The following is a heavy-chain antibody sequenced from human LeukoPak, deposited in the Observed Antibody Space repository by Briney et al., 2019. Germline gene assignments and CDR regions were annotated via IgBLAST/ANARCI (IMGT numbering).Heavy chain of an antibody. CDR2: INLNSGGT. V-gene: IGHV1-2*02. CDR1: GYTFTGYY. D-gene: IGHD3/OR15-3a*01. J-gene: IGHJ4*02. CDR3: ARWDWLLIIDY. Sequence: ASVKVSCKASGYTFTGYYIHWVRQAPGQGLEWMGWINLNSGGTNYAQKFQGRVTMTRDTAISTAYMELSRLRSDNTGVYYCARWDWLLIIDYWGQATLVTVS.